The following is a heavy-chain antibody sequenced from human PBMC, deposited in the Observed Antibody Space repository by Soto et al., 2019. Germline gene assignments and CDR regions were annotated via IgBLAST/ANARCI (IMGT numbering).Heavy chain of an antibody. J-gene: IGHJ6*02. CDR3: TRDRGFGMDV. CDR1: GGSISGGRYY. Sequence: QVPLQESGPGLVKPSQTLSLTCNVSGGSISGGRYYWNWIRQHPGKGLEWIGNSYDNGITYYNLSLKSRVIISEDTSKNQFSLRLSSVTAADTAVYYCTRDRGFGMDVWGQGTTVTVSS. CDR2: SYDNGIT. V-gene: IGHV4-31*03.